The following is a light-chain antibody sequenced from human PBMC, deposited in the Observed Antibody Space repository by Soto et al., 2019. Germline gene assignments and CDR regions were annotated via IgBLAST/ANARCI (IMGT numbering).Light chain of an antibody. CDR1: QSLLHSNGYNS. CDR3: KQALQSPLT. J-gene: IGKJ4*01. V-gene: IGKV2-28*01. Sequence: DIVMTQSPLSLPVTPGEPASISCRSSQSLLHSNGYNSLDWYLQKPGQSPQLLIYLGSNRASGVPDRFSGSGSGTDSTLKISRVESEDVAVYYCKQALQSPLTFGGGTKVEIK. CDR2: LGS.